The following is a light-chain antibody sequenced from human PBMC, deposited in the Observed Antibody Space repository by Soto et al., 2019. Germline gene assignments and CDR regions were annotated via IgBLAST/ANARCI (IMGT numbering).Light chain of an antibody. Sequence: QSVLTQPPSVSAAXGXXXXISCSGSSANIGGNYVSWYQHLPGTAPKLVIYDSNKRPSEIPDRFSGSKSGTSATLDITGLQTGDEADYYCGAWDGSLNVVLFGGGTKLTVL. CDR3: GAWDGSLNVVL. J-gene: IGLJ2*01. V-gene: IGLV1-51*01. CDR1: SANIGGNY. CDR2: DSN.